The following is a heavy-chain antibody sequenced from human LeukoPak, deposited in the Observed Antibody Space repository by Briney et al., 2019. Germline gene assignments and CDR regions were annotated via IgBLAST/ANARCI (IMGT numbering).Heavy chain of an antibody. CDR1: GGSTSSYY. V-gene: IGHV4-59*12. D-gene: IGHD2-15*01. CDR3: ASQYCSGGSCYSGDY. CDR2: IYYSGST. J-gene: IGHJ4*02. Sequence: SETLSLTCTVSGGSTSSYYWSWIRQPPGKGLEWIGYIYYSGSTNYNPSLKSRVTISVDTSKNQFSLKLSSVTAADTAVYYCASQYCSGGSCYSGDYWGQGTLVTVSS.